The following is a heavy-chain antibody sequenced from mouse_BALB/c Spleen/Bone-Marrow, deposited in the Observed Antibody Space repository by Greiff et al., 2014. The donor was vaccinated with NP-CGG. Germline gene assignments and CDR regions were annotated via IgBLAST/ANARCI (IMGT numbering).Heavy chain of an antibody. CDR3: ARSGGDSMDY. D-gene: IGHD1-1*02. J-gene: IGHJ4*01. Sequence: LMESGPELVKPEALVKISCKASGYTFTSYDINWVKQRPGQGLEWIGWIYPGDGSTKYNEKFKGKATLTADKSSSTAYMQLSSLTSENSADYFCARSGGDSMDYWGQGTSVTVSS. V-gene: IGHV1S33*01. CDR2: IYPGDGST. CDR1: GYTFTSYD.